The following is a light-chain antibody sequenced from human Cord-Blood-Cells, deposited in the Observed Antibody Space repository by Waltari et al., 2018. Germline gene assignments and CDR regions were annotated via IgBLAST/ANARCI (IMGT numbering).Light chain of an antibody. CDR3: QQRSNWYT. CDR1: QSVSSY. Sequence: EIVLTQSPATLSLSPGERATLSCRASQSVSSYLAWYQQKPGQAPRLFIYDASNRATGIPARFSGSGSGTDFTLTISSLEPEDFAVYYCQQRSNWYTFGQGTKLEIK. J-gene: IGKJ2*01. V-gene: IGKV3-11*01. CDR2: DAS.